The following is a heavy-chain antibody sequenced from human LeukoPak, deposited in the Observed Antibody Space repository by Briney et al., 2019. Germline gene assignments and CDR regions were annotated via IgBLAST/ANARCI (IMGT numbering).Heavy chain of an antibody. Sequence: GGSLRLCCAASGFTFSNSAMTWVRQAPGKGLEWVSAISAGGSDTIYTDSVKDRFTISRDDSKNTLYLQMNSLRAEDTAVYYCAKGGNSAALDYWGQGTLVTVSS. J-gene: IGHJ4*02. V-gene: IGHV3-23*01. CDR2: ISAGGSDT. D-gene: IGHD1-7*01. CDR1: GFTFSNSA. CDR3: AKGGNSAALDY.